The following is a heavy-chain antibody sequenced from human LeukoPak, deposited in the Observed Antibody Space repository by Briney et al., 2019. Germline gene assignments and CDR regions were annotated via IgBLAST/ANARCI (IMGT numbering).Heavy chain of an antibody. CDR1: GFTPSSYD. CDR3: AREMSGSNDAFDI. D-gene: IGHD3-10*01. V-gene: IGHV3-13*01. Sequence: GSLRLSCAASGFTPSSYDMHWVRQTTGESLEWVSIIYKTGETYYPDSVKGRFTISRESAKNSLYLQMNSLRAGDTAVYYCAREMSGSNDAFDIWGQGTMVTVSS. CDR2: IYKTGET. J-gene: IGHJ3*02.